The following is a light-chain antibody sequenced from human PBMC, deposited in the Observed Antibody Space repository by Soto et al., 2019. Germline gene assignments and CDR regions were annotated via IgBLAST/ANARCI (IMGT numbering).Light chain of an antibody. V-gene: IGLV2-14*03. CDR3: SSYTSNATRVVV. CDR1: SSDVGGYNY. CDR2: DVS. Sequence: QSALTQPASVSGSPGQSITISCTGTSSDVGGYNYVSWYQHHPGKAPKLLIYDVSNRPSGVFNRFSGSKSGNTASLTISGLQAEDEADYYCSSYTSNATRVVVFGGGTKLTVL. J-gene: IGLJ2*01.